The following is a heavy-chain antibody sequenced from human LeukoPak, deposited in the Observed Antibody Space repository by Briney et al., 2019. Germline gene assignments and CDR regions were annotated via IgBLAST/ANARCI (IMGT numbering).Heavy chain of an antibody. CDR1: GFTFNNYG. CDR2: LRYDGTNE. D-gene: IGHD3-16*01. Sequence: GGSLRLSCAASGFTFNNYGIHWVRQAPGRGLEWVALLRYDGTNENYADSVKGRFTISRDNSKNTMYLQMNNLRAEDTAVYYCARRGTPNAFDLWGQGTMVTVSS. V-gene: IGHV3-33*01. CDR3: ARRGTPNAFDL. J-gene: IGHJ3*01.